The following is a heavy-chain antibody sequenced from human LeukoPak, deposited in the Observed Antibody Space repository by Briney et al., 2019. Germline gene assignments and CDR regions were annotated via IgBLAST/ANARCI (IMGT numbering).Heavy chain of an antibody. V-gene: IGHV1-46*01. D-gene: IGHD3-9*01. J-gene: IGHJ4*02. CDR1: GYTFTSHY. CDR3: ARTEGNYDILTGYYGY. Sequence: GASVKVSCKASGYTFTSHYIHWVRQAPGQGLEWMGIINPSGGSTSYAQKFQGRVTMTRDMSTSTVYMELSSLRSEDTAVYYCARTEGNYDILTGYYGYWGQGTLVTVSS. CDR2: INPSGGST.